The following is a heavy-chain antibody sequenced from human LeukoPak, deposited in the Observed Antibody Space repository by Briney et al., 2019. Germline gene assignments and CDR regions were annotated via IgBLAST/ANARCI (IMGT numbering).Heavy chain of an antibody. Sequence: GGPLRLSCVASGFTFTNYWMSWVRQAPGKGLEWVACIKQNGGERYYVDSVKGRFTISRDNAANSLYLQMNSLRAEDTAVYYCVGVTDNYYMDAWGKGTTVIISS. CDR1: GFTFTNYW. J-gene: IGHJ6*03. V-gene: IGHV3-7*01. CDR2: IKQNGGER. CDR3: VGVTDNYYMDA. D-gene: IGHD2-21*02.